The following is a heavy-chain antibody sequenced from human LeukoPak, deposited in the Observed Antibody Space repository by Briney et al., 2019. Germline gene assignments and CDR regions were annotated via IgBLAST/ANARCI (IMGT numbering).Heavy chain of an antibody. V-gene: IGHV4-61*01. Sequence: SETLSLTCTVSGGSVSSGRYYWSWIRQPPGKGLEWTGYMYDSGSTNYNPSLKSRVTISVDTSKNQFSLKVSSVTAADTAVYYCAKNYDSGRGVPYGMDVWGQGTTVTVSS. D-gene: IGHD3-10*01. CDR2: MYDSGST. CDR1: GGSVSSGRYY. CDR3: AKNYDSGRGVPYGMDV. J-gene: IGHJ6*02.